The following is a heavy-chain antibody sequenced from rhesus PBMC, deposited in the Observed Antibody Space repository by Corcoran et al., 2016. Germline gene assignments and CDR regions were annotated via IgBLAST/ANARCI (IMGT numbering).Heavy chain of an antibody. CDR2: ISGIRGSP. J-gene: IGHJ4*01. CDR3: ALPGNNGAFDY. V-gene: IGHV4-173*01. CDR1: GGSISANW. D-gene: IGHD1-20*01. Sequence: QLQLQESGPGLVKPSETLSLTCAVSGGSISANWWTWIRQPPGKGLEWIGRISGIRGSPASSPPLNVRLTISTYPSKDQFSLKRGSVTAADPAVYYGALPGNNGAFDYWGQGVLVTVSS.